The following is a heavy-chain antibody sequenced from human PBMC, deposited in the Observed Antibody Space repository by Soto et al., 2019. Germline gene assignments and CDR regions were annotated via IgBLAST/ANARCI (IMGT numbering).Heavy chain of an antibody. CDR3: ARWSGVGVVGMDV. CDR2: ISYSGTT. J-gene: IGHJ6*02. D-gene: IGHD2-21*01. CDR1: GGSISSDDYY. Sequence: QVQLQESGPRLVKPSQTLSLTCTVSGGSISSDDYYWSWIRQPPGKGPEWVGYISYSGTTDYNPSLKSRIAISLDTSKRQFSLHLSSVTAADTAVYFCARWSGVGVVGMDVWGQGTTVTVSS. V-gene: IGHV4-30-4*01.